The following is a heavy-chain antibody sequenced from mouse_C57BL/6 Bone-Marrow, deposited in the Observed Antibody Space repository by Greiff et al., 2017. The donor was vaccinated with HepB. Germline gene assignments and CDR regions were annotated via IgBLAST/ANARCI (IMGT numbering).Heavy chain of an antibody. CDR3: ARQGAYYSNYRYFDY. D-gene: IGHD2-5*01. Sequence: QVHVKQSGAELVKPGASVKLSCKASGYTFTSYWMHWVKQRPGRGLEWIGRIDPNSGGTKYNEKFKSKATLTVDKPSSTAYMQLSSLTSEDSAVYYCARQGAYYSNYRYFDYWGQGTTLTVSS. CDR1: GYTFTSYW. CDR2: IDPNSGGT. V-gene: IGHV1-72*01. J-gene: IGHJ2*01.